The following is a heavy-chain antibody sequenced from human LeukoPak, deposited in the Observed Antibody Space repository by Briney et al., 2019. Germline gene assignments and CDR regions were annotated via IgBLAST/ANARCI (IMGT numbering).Heavy chain of an antibody. Sequence: SVKVSCKASGGTFSSYAISWVRQAPGQGLEWMGGIIPIFGTANYAQKFQGRVTITADESTSTAYMELSSLRSEDTAVYYCARRMSHYYGSGSYFSGYWFDPWGQGTLVTVSS. CDR3: ARRMSHYYGSGSYFSGYWFDP. V-gene: IGHV1-69*01. D-gene: IGHD3-10*01. CDR1: GGTFSSYA. J-gene: IGHJ5*02. CDR2: IIPIFGTA.